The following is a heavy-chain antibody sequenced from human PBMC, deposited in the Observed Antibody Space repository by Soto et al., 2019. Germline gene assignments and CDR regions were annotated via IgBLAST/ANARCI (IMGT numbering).Heavy chain of an antibody. CDR2: IYWDCIE. Sequence: QITLKESGPTLVNPTQTLTLTCTVSGFSLTTSGVGVGWIRQPPGKAPEWLALIYWDCIERYSPSLRSRLTITMDTSKNPVVLTMTTMDPVDTATYYCAHSPCSGGTCYLFDHWGQGTPVIVSS. CDR1: GFSLTTSGVG. J-gene: IGHJ4*02. V-gene: IGHV2-5*02. D-gene: IGHD2-15*01. CDR3: AHSPCSGGTCYLFDH.